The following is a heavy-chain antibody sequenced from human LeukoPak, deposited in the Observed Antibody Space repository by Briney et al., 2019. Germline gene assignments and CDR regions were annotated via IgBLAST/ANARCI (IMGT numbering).Heavy chain of an antibody. D-gene: IGHD2-2*01. J-gene: IGHJ6*02. Sequence: ASVKVSCKASGYTFTSYDINWVRQATGQGLEWMGWMNPNSGNTGYAQKFQGRVTMTRNTSISTAYMELSSLRSEDTAVYYCARRYCSSTSCYGYYYYGMDVWGQGTTVTVSS. V-gene: IGHV1-8*01. CDR1: GYTFTSYD. CDR3: ARRYCSSTSCYGYYYYGMDV. CDR2: MNPNSGNT.